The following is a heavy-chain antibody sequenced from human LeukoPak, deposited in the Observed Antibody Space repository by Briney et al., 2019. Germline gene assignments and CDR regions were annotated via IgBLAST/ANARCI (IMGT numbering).Heavy chain of an antibody. CDR2: ISGSGGST. D-gene: IGHD1-26*01. CDR1: GFTFSSYW. J-gene: IGHJ4*02. V-gene: IGHV3-23*01. Sequence: GGSLRLSCAASGFTFSSYWMSWVRQAPGKGLEWVSAISGSGGSTYYADSVKGRFTISRDNSKNTLYLQMNSLRAEDTAVYYCAKDRLYSGSYSDYWGQGTLVTVSS. CDR3: AKDRLYSGSYSDY.